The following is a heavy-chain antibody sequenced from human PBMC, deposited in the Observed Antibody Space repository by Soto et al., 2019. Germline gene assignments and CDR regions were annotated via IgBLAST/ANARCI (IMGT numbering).Heavy chain of an antibody. CDR1: RFSFSSYA. Sequence: GSLSVSAEGSRFSFSSYAMAWVRQAPGKGLEGVSFISGSGGNTYYADSVQGRFAISRDNSKNTVFLQMNSLRVGDTASYYCAKDVLIGYTYAYTYWGRGSLVTVS. CDR2: ISGSGGNT. V-gene: IGHV3-23*01. CDR3: AKDVLIGYTYAYTY. J-gene: IGHJ4*02. D-gene: IGHD5-18*01.